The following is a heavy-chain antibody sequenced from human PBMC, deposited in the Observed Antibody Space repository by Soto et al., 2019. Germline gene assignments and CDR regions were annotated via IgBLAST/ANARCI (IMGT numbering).Heavy chain of an antibody. J-gene: IGHJ6*02. Sequence: GGSLRLSCVGSGFTFSTYSINWFRQAPGKGLEWVSSISSRSDIYYADSVKGRFTISRDNAKNSVSLQMNSLRAEDTAVYYCAREYTAWPLAYGLDVWGQGTTVTVSS. CDR1: GFTFSTYS. D-gene: IGHD2-2*02. CDR2: ISSRSDI. V-gene: IGHV3-21*01. CDR3: AREYTAWPLAYGLDV.